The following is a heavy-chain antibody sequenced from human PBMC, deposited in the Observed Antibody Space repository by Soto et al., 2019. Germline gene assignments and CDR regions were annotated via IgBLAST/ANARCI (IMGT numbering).Heavy chain of an antibody. CDR3: ARHLKYYDFWSGNIDY. Sequence: SETLSLTCTVSGGSISSTIYYWGWIRQPPGKWLEWIGSIYYSGSTYYNPSLTSRVTISVDTSKNQFSLRLSSVTAADTAVYYCARHLKYYDFWSGNIDYWGQGTLVTVS. V-gene: IGHV4-39*01. J-gene: IGHJ4*02. D-gene: IGHD3-3*01. CDR1: GGSISSTIYY. CDR2: IYYSGST.